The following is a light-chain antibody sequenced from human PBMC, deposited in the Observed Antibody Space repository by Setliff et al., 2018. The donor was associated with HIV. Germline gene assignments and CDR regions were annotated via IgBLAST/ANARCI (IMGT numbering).Light chain of an antibody. CDR2: DNG. CDR1: NIGSKS. CDR3: QVWDSSSDHHV. J-gene: IGLJ1*01. V-gene: IGLV3-21*03. Sequence: SYELTQPPSVSVAPGKTARITCGGNNIGSKSVHWYQQKPDQAPVLVVYDNGDRPSGIPERFSGSNSGNTATLTISRVEAGDEADYYCQVWDSSSDHHVFGTGTKVTVL.